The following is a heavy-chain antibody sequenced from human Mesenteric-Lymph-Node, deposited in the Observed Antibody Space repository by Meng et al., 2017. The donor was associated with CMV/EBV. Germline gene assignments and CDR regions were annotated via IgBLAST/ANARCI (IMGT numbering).Heavy chain of an antibody. J-gene: IGHJ5*02. V-gene: IGHV1-69*17. CDR2: IIAMFGIT. D-gene: IGHD4-11*01. Sequence: SCPASRATSSSSILSWVQQAPGQGVECLGRIIAMFGITNYAQRFQGSVTVTADKTTTTAYMELTGLRSEDTSVYYCSRVGHSPFDPLGQGTLVTVSS. CDR3: SRVGHSPFDP. CDR1: RATSSSSI.